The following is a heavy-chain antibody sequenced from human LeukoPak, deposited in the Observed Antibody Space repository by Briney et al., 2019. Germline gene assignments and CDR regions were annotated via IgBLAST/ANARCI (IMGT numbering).Heavy chain of an antibody. J-gene: IGHJ4*02. CDR2: INHSGST. V-gene: IGHV4-34*01. CDR1: CGSFSGYY. CDR3: ARGKVVAAVRY. Sequence: SETLSLTCTVYCGSFSGYYWSWIRQPPGKGLEWIGEINHSGSTNYIPSLKSRVTISVDTSKNQFSLKLSSVTAADTAVYYCARGKVVAAVRYWGQGTLVTVSS. D-gene: IGHD2-15*01.